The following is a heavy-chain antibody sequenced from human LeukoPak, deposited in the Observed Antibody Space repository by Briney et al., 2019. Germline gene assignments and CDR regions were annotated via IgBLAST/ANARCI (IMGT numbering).Heavy chain of an antibody. V-gene: IGHV4-59*01. CDR1: GCSNSSYY. J-gene: IGHJ3*02. Sequence: SETLSLTCTVSGCSNSSYYWNWIRQPPGKGLEWIGYIYYSGSTNYNPSLKSRVTISVDTSKNQFSLKLSSVTAADTAVYYCARAIRSGSYGFAFDIWGQGTMVTVSS. CDR2: IYYSGST. D-gene: IGHD1-26*01. CDR3: ARAIRSGSYGFAFDI.